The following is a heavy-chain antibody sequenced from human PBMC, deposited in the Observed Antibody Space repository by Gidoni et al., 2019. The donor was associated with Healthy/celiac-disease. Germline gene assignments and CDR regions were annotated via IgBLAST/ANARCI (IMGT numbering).Heavy chain of an antibody. CDR3: ARGLRLLWFGAAHNWFDP. CDR1: GGSFSGYY. Sequence: QVQLQQWGAGLLKPSETLSLTCAVYGGSFSGYYWSWIRQPPGKGLEWIGEINHSGSTNYNPSLKSRVTISVDTSKNQFSLKLSSVTAADTAVYYCARGLRLLWFGAAHNWFDPWGQGTLVTVSS. CDR2: INHSGST. V-gene: IGHV4-34*01. J-gene: IGHJ5*02. D-gene: IGHD3-10*01.